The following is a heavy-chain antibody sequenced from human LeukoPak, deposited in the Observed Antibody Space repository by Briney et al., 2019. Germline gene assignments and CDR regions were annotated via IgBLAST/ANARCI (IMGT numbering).Heavy chain of an antibody. CDR2: ITGSGGST. CDR3: AKDPLSGSYFDP. Sequence: PGGSLRLSCAASGFTFSTYAMNWVRQAPGKGLEWVSVITGSGGSTYYADSVKGRFTISRDNSKNMLYLQMNSLRAEDTAVYYCAKDPLSGSYFDPWGQGTLVTVSS. CDR1: GFTFSTYA. J-gene: IGHJ5*02. D-gene: IGHD1-26*01. V-gene: IGHV3-23*01.